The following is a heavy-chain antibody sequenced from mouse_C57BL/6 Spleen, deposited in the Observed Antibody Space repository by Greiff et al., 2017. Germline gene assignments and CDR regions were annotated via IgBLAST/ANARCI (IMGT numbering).Heavy chain of an antibody. J-gene: IGHJ3*01. D-gene: IGHD1-1*01. Sequence: EVKLVESGPGLVKPSQSLSLTCSVTGYSITSGYYWNWIRQFPGNKLEWMGYISYDGSNNYNPSLKNRISITRDTSKNQFFLKLNSVTTEDTATYYCARDYGSPFFAYWGQGTLVTVSA. CDR3: ARDYGSPFFAY. V-gene: IGHV3-6*01. CDR2: ISYDGSN. CDR1: GYSITSGYY.